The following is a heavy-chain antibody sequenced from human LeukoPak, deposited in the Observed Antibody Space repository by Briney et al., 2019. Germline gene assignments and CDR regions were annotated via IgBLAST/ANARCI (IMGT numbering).Heavy chain of an antibody. V-gene: IGHV4-4*09. CDR3: ARFTYPTRPPDV. Sequence: SETLSLTCSVPGGSISGYYWTWIRQPPGQTLEWIGYIYSSGSTNYNPSLQSRVTMSVDTSVNQFSLRLSSVPAADTAVYFCARFTYPTRPPDVWGKGTTVTVSS. CDR1: GGSISGYY. J-gene: IGHJ6*04. CDR2: IYSSGST. D-gene: IGHD6-6*01.